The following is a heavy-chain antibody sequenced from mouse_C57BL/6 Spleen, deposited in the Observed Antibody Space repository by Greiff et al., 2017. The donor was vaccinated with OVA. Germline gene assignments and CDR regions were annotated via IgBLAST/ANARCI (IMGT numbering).Heavy chain of an antibody. Sequence: QVQLQQPGAELVKPGASVKLSCKASGYTFTSYWMQWVKQRPGQGLEWIGEIDPSDSYTNYNQKFKGKATLTVDTSSSTAYMQLSSLTSEDSAVYYCASFYYWGQGTTLTVSS. V-gene: IGHV1-50*01. CDR2: IDPSDSYT. CDR3: ASFYY. D-gene: IGHD2-3*01. CDR1: GYTFTSYW. J-gene: IGHJ2*01.